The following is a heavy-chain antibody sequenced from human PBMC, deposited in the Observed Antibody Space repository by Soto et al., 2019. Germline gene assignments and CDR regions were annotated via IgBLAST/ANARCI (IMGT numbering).Heavy chain of an antibody. CDR3: ATEGSGYFDSSGYYPGYGMDV. Sequence: PVGSLRLSCAASGFTFSSYAMSWVRQAPGKGLEWVSAIGGSGGSTYYADSVKGRFTISRDNSKNTLFLQMNSLRAEDTAVYYCATEGSGYFDSSGYYPGYGMDVWGQGTTVTVSS. D-gene: IGHD3-22*01. CDR2: IGGSGGST. CDR1: GFTFSSYA. V-gene: IGHV3-23*01. J-gene: IGHJ6*02.